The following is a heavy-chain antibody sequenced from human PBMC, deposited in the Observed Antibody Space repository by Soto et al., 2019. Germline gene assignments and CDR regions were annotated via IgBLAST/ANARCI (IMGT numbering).Heavy chain of an antibody. CDR2: IDTSGKT. J-gene: IGHJ3*02. V-gene: IGHV4-4*07. CDR3: AKDESGAADI. D-gene: IGHD7-27*01. Sequence: SETLSLTCTVSGGSLTSYSWNWIRQPVGKGLEWIGRIDTSGKTNYIPSLKSRLTMSIDRFKNQFSLNLKFVTAADTAVYFCAKDESGAADIWGQGTMVTVS. CDR1: GGSLTSYS.